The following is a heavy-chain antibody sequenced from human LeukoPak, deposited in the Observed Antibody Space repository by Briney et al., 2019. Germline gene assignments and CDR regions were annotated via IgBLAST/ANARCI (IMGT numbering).Heavy chain of an antibody. Sequence: GGSLRLSCAASGFTFSSYAMNWVRQAPGKGLEWISYISSSSVTIYYAGSVKGRFTISRDNAKNSLYLQMNSLRAEDTAVYYCVRAYYDILTGPFFPDYWGQGTLVTVSS. CDR3: VRAYYDILTGPFFPDY. V-gene: IGHV3-48*04. D-gene: IGHD3-9*01. CDR2: ISSSSVTI. CDR1: GFTFSSYA. J-gene: IGHJ4*02.